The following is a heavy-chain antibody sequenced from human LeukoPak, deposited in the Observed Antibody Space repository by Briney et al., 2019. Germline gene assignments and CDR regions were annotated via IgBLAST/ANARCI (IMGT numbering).Heavy chain of an antibody. CDR3: AKWGDYDVLTGYYDSDY. Sequence: GASLRLSCSASGFSFSNYAMSWVRQVPGKGLEWVSAISGRDDSTYYADSVKGRFTISRDTSKNTLYLQMNSLRAEDTAVYYCAKWGDYDVLTGYYDSDYWGQGTLVTVSS. J-gene: IGHJ4*02. CDR1: GFSFSNYA. V-gene: IGHV3-23*01. CDR2: ISGRDDST. D-gene: IGHD3-9*01.